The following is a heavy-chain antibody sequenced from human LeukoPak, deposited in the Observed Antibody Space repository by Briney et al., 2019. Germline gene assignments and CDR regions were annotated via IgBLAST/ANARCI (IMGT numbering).Heavy chain of an antibody. CDR3: ARDRSIAAHIFDY. J-gene: IGHJ4*02. Sequence: GGSLRLSCAASGFTFDDYGMSWVRQVPGKGLEWVSGINWDGSSTGYADSVKGRFTISRDNAKNSLYLQMNSLRAEDTAVYYCARDRSIAAHIFDYWGQGTLVTVSS. CDR1: GFTFDDYG. V-gene: IGHV3-20*04. CDR2: INWDGSST. D-gene: IGHD6-6*01.